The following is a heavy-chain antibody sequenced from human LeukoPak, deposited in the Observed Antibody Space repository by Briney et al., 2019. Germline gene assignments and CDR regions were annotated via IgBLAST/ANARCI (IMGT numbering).Heavy chain of an antibody. CDR3: VNENYYESSGYIDY. CDR1: GFTFSSYG. V-gene: IGHV3-30*18. CDR2: ISYDGSNK. Sequence: GRSLRLSCTASGFTFSSYGMYGVRQAPGKGLEWVAVISYDGSNKYYADSVKGRFTISRDNSRNTLYLQMNSLRAEDTAVYYCVNENYYESSGYIDYWGQGTLVTVSS. D-gene: IGHD3-22*01. J-gene: IGHJ4*02.